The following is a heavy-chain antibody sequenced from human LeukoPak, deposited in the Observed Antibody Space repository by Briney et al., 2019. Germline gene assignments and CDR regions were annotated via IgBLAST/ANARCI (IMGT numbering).Heavy chain of an antibody. Sequence: ASVTVSCKASGYTSPAYYIHWVRQAPRQGLEWMGWISAYNGNTNYAQKLQGRVTMTTDTSTSTAYMELRSLRSDDTAVYYCARNTYYYDSSGYYPDYWGQGTLVTVSS. CDR1: GYTSPAYY. D-gene: IGHD3-22*01. CDR2: ISAYNGNT. V-gene: IGHV1-18*01. J-gene: IGHJ4*02. CDR3: ARNTYYYDSSGYYPDY.